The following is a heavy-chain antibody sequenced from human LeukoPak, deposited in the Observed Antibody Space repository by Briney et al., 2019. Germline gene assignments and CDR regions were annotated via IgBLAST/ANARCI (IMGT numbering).Heavy chain of an antibody. CDR3: ARAGGSVNDYNVIDN. V-gene: IGHV4-4*07. J-gene: IGHJ4*02. D-gene: IGHD5-24*01. CDR2: INTSGDS. Sequence: TSETLSLTCTVSGSSISGYYWSWIRQPAGKGLEWIGRINTSGDSNYNPSLKSRVTISVDTSKNQFSLKLNSVTAADTAVYFCARAGGSVNDYNVIDNWGQGTLVTVSS. CDR1: GSSISGYY.